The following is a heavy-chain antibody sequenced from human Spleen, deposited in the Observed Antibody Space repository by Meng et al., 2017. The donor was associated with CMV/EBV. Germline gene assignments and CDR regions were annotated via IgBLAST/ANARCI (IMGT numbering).Heavy chain of an antibody. Sequence: GESLKISCAASGFTFSNYWMSWVRQAPGKGLEWVANIKQDGSEKYYVDSLKGRIAISRDNANNSVYLQINSLRAEDTAVYYCAREGPRYQLLFEDYWGQGTLVTVSS. CDR2: IKQDGSEK. CDR1: GFTFSNYW. V-gene: IGHV3-7*01. J-gene: IGHJ4*02. D-gene: IGHD1-7*01. CDR3: AREGPRYQLLFEDY.